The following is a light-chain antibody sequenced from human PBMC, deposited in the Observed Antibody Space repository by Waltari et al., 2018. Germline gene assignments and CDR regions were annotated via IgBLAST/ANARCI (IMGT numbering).Light chain of an antibody. CDR1: NSNLGTNN. Sequence: QSILVQQPSASGTPGPRGTTFCSGSNSNLGTNNVNWYQQLPGTSPKLPIYNNNLRPSGVPDRFSGSRSGTSASLAISGLQSEDEAEYHCSAWDDSLVGPAFGGGTNLTVL. CDR3: SAWDDSLVGPA. CDR2: NNN. V-gene: IGLV1-44*01. J-gene: IGLJ2*01.